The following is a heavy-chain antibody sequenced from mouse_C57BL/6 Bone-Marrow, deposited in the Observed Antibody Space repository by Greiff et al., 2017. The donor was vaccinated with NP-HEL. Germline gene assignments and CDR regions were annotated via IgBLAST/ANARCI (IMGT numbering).Heavy chain of an antibody. CDR2: IDPANGDT. Sequence: EVQLKQSGAELVRPGASVKLSCTASGFNIKDDYMHWVKQRPEQGLEWIGWIDPANGDTEYASKFQGKATITADTSSNTAYLQLSSLTSEDTAVYYCTTSPGWDYWGQGTTLTVSS. CDR3: TTSPGWDY. J-gene: IGHJ2*01. CDR1: GFNIKDDY. V-gene: IGHV14-4*01. D-gene: IGHD3-3*01.